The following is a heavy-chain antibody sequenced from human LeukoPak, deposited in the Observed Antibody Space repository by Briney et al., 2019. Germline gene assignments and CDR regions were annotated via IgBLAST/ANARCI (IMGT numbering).Heavy chain of an antibody. CDR1: GYTFTSYG. CDR3: ARDYEDYSNEDPVWFGELFDY. D-gene: IGHD3-10*01. J-gene: IGHJ4*02. V-gene: IGHV1-18*01. CDR2: ISAYNGNT. Sequence: ASVKVSCKASGYTFTSYGISWVRQAPGQGLEWMGWISAYNGNTNYAQELQGRVTMTTDTSTSTAYMELRSLRSDDTAVYYCARDYEDYSNEDPVWFGELFDYWGQGTLVTVSS.